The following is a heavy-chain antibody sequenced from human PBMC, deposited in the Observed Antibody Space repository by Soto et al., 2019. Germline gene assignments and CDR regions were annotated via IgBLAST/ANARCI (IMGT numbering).Heavy chain of an antibody. CDR1: GFTFSSYA. CDR2: ISGSGGST. J-gene: IGHJ6*02. V-gene: IGHV3-23*01. CDR3: AKVRAAADDYYYGMDV. D-gene: IGHD6-13*01. Sequence: GVSLRLSCAASGFTFSSYAMSWVRQAPGKGLEWVSAISGSGGSTYYADSVKGRFTISRDNSKNTLYLQMNSLRAEDTAVYYCAKVRAAADDYYYGMDVWGQGTTVTVSS.